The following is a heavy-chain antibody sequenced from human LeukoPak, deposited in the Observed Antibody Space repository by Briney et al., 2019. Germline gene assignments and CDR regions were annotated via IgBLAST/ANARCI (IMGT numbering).Heavy chain of an antibody. CDR2: INQDGRQK. J-gene: IGHJ4*02. CDR1: GFTFSTYC. D-gene: IGHD3/OR15-3a*01. Sequence: GGSLRLSWAASGFTFSTYCMSGVRQSPGKGREGVAIINQDGRQKYYVDSVKGRFTISRDNAKNSLYLQMDSLRVEDTAVYHCAKDVAWGRMDLWGQGTLATVSS. V-gene: IGHV3-7*01. CDR3: AKDVAWGRMDL.